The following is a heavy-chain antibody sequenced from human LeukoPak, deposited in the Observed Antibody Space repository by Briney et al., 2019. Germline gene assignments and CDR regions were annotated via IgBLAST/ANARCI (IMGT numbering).Heavy chain of an antibody. D-gene: IGHD6-6*01. V-gene: IGHV3-7*03. CDR1: GFTFSNYW. CDR2: ISQDGSGK. J-gene: IGHJ3*02. CDR3: ARVYSSSSGKNVFDI. Sequence: GGSLRLSCGASGFTFSNYWMSWVRQAPGKGLEWVINISQDGSGKNYADSVEGRFTISRDNAKNSLYLQMNSLRAEDTAVYYCARVYSSSSGKNVFDIWGQGTMVIVSS.